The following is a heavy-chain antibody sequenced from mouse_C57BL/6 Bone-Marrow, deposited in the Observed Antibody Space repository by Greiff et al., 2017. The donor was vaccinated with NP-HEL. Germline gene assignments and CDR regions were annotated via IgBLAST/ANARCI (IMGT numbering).Heavy chain of an antibody. J-gene: IGHJ4*01. CDR2: IWSGGST. CDR3: ARNSPVVATNAMDY. D-gene: IGHD1-1*01. V-gene: IGHV2-2*01. Sequence: VKLVESGPGLVQPSQSLSITCTVSGFSLTSYGVHWVRQSPGKGLEWLGVIWSGGSTDYNAAFISRLSISKDNSKSQVFFKMNSLQADDTAIYYCARNSPVVATNAMDYWGQGTSVTVSS. CDR1: GFSLTSYG.